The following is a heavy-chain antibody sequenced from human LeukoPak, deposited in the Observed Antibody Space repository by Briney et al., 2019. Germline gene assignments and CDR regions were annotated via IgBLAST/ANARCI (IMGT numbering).Heavy chain of an antibody. CDR2: IECDGSEK. D-gene: IGHD5-12*01. J-gene: IGHJ5*02. CDR1: GFTFRTYY. Sequence: GGSLRLSCAASGFTFRTYYMSWVCQAPGKGLEGVADIECDGSEKYYVDSVKGRLTICRDNAKTSLYLQVNSLRAEDMTVYFCVSQFCSGSDSPSYNCFDPWGQGTLVTDSS. V-gene: IGHV3-52*01. CDR3: VSQFCSGSDSPSYNCFDP.